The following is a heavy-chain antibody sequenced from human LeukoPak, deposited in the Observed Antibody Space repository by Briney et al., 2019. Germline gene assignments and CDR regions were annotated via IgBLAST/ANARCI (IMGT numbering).Heavy chain of an antibody. Sequence: SETLSLTCTVSGGSISSYYWSWIRQPPGKGLEWIGYIYYSGNTNYNPSLKSRVTISVDTSKNQFSLRLSSVTAADTAVYYCAAIPTTVTVMDYWGRGTLVTVSS. CDR1: GGSISSYY. J-gene: IGHJ4*02. V-gene: IGHV4-59*01. D-gene: IGHD4-17*01. CDR2: IYYSGNT. CDR3: AAIPTTVTVMDY.